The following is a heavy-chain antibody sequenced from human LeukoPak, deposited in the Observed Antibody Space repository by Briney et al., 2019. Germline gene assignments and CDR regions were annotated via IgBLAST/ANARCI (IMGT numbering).Heavy chain of an antibody. CDR1: GGSFSGYF. Sequence: PSETLSLTCAVNGGSFSGYFWSWIRQPPGKGLEWIGEINHSGSTYYNASLKSRITISVDTSKRQFSLRMDSVTAADTAVYFCAGYYSSIYGMDVWGQGTSVTVSS. CDR3: AGYYSSIYGMDV. V-gene: IGHV4-34*01. D-gene: IGHD3-3*01. J-gene: IGHJ6*02. CDR2: INHSGST.